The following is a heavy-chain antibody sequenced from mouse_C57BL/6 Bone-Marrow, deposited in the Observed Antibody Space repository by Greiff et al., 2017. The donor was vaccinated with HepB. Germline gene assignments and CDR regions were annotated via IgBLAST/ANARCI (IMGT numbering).Heavy chain of an antibody. V-gene: IGHV1-59*01. D-gene: IGHD2-10*01. Sequence: QVQLQQPGAELVRPGTSVKLSCKASGYTFTSYWMHWVKQRPGQGLEWIGVIDPSDSYTNYNQKFKGKATLTVDTSSSTAYMQLSSLTSEDSAVYYCAMGALLLGYAMDYWGQGTSVTVSS. CDR1: GYTFTSYW. J-gene: IGHJ4*01. CDR3: AMGALLLGYAMDY. CDR2: IDPSDSYT.